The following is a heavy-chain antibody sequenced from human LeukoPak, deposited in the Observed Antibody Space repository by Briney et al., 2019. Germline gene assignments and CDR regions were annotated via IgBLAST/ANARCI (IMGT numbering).Heavy chain of an antibody. Sequence: SETLSLTCAVYGGSFSGYYWSWIRQPPGKGLEWIGEINHSGSTNYNPSLKSRVTISVDTSKNQFSLKLSSVTAADTAVYYCARGRLNYYDSSGYYLRQLFDYWGQGTLVTVSS. V-gene: IGHV4-34*01. CDR1: GGSFSGYY. CDR3: ARGRLNYYDSSGYYLRQLFDY. J-gene: IGHJ4*02. CDR2: INHSGST. D-gene: IGHD3-22*01.